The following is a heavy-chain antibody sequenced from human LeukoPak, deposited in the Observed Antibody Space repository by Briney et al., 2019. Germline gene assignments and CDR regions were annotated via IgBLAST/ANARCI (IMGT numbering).Heavy chain of an antibody. D-gene: IGHD4-17*01. CDR3: ARDLVTVTKGFDI. CDR1: GDSFSSHY. CDR2: ISHIGRT. Sequence: PSETLSLTCAVSGDSFSSHYWTWIRQSPGTGLEWIGYISHIGRTNYNPSLKNRVTISIDTSKNQFSLKLRSVTAADTAVYYCARDLVTVTKGFDIWGQGTMVSVSS. J-gene: IGHJ3*02. V-gene: IGHV4-59*11.